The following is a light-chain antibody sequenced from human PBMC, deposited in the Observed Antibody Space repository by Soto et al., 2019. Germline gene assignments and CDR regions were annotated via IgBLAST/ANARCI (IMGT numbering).Light chain of an antibody. CDR1: QSVSDR. J-gene: IGKJ1*01. CDR3: QQRINWPPT. Sequence: EIVMTQSPDTLSVSPGERATLSCRASQSVSDRVVWYQQKSGQAPRLLIYDASNRATGIPARFSGSGSGTDFTLTISSLEPGDFAVYYCQQRINWPPTFGQGTKVDIK. V-gene: IGKV3-11*01. CDR2: DAS.